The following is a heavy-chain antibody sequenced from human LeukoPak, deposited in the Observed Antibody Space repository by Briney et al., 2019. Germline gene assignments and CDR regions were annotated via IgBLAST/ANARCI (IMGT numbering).Heavy chain of an antibody. CDR3: ARHLPEQQLDG. Sequence: SETLSLTCAVSGGSISSSNWWSWVRQPPGKGLEWIGEIYHSGSTNYNPSLKSRVTISVDTSKNQFSLKLSSVTAADTAVYYCARHLPEQQLDGWGQGTLVTVSS. CDR1: GGSISSSNW. D-gene: IGHD6-13*01. CDR2: IYHSGST. J-gene: IGHJ4*02. V-gene: IGHV4-4*02.